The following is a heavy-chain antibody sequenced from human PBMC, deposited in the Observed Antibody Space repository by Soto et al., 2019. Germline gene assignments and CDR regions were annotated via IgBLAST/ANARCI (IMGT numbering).Heavy chain of an antibody. D-gene: IGHD6-13*01. J-gene: IGHJ4*02. V-gene: IGHV4-59*01. CDR3: AREAAAAEFDY. CDR1: VGSISSYY. Sequence: SKTLSLTCTVSVGSISSYYWSWCRQPPGKGLEWIGYIYYSGSTNYNPSLKSRVTISVDTSKNQFSLKLSSVTAADTAVYYCAREAAAAEFDYWGQGTLVTVSS. CDR2: IYYSGST.